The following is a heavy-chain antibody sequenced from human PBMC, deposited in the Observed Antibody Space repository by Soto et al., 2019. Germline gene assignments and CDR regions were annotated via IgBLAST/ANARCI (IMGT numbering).Heavy chain of an antibody. CDR2: IKSRPDGGTA. CDR1: GFIFNNAW. V-gene: IGHV3-15*01. CDR3: TTAGPRDWYFNL. Sequence: EVHLVESGGGLVEPGGSLRLSCAASGFIFNNAWMTWVRQAPGKGLEWVAHIKSRPDGGTADYAASVKGRFTISRDDSRYTLYLPMNSLRIEDPAVYYCTTAGPRDWYFNLWGRGTLVTVSS. J-gene: IGHJ2*01.